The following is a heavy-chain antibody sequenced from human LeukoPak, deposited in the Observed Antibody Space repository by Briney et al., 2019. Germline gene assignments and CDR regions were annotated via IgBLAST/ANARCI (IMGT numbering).Heavy chain of an antibody. CDR3: ARGRGQISFDY. CDR2: ISWNSGSI. V-gene: IGHV3-9*01. J-gene: IGHJ4*02. Sequence: GGSLRLSCAASGFTFDDYAMHWVRQAPGKGLEWVSGISWNSGSIGYADSVKGRFTISRDNAKNSLYLQMNRLRAEDTAVYYCARGRGQISFDYWGQGTLVTVSS. CDR1: GFTFDDYA.